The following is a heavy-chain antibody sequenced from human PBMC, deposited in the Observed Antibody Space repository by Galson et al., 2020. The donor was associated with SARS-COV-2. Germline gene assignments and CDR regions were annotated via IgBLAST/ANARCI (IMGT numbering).Heavy chain of an antibody. CDR1: GFTFSSYS. J-gene: IGHJ4*02. V-gene: IGHV3-21*01. Sequence: KIGESLKISCAASGFTFSSYSMNWVRQAPGKGLEWVSSISSSSSYIYYADSVKGRFTISRDNAKNSLYLQMNSLRAEDTAVYYCARGVWGSGWPGDYWGQGTLVTVSS. CDR3: ARGVWGSGWPGDY. D-gene: IGHD6-19*01. CDR2: ISSSSSYI.